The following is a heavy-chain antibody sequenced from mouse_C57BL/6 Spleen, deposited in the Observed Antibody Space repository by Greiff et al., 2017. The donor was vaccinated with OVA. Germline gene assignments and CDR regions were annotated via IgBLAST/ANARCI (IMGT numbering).Heavy chain of an antibody. J-gene: IGHJ2*01. CDR2: IHPNSGST. Sequence: QVHVKQPGAELVKPGASVKLSCKASGYTFTSYWMHWVKQRPGQGLEWIGMIHPNSGSTNYNEKFKSKATLTVDKSSSTAYMQLSSLTSEDSAVYYCARNGMGDYWGQGTTLTVSS. D-gene: IGHD1-1*01. CDR3: ARNGMGDY. V-gene: IGHV1-64*01. CDR1: GYTFTSYW.